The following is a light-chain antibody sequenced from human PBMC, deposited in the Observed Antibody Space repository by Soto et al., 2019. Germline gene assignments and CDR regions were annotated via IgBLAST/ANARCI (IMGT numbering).Light chain of an antibody. V-gene: IGLV2-14*03. J-gene: IGLJ1*01. CDR3: SSFTTGTFYV. CDR2: DVS. CDR1: SSDVGAYDY. Sequence: QSALPQPASVSGSPGQSITLSCSGTSSDVGAYDYVSWYQQHPGEVPKLMIFDVSDRPSGVSNRFSGSKSGNTASLTISGFQAEDGADYYRSSFTTGTFYVFASGSKPT.